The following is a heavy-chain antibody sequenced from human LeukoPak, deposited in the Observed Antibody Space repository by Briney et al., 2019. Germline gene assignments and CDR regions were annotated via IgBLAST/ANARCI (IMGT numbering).Heavy chain of an antibody. CDR1: GGSFSGYY. J-gene: IGHJ3*02. D-gene: IGHD1-1*01. Sequence: PSETLSLTCAVYGGSFSGYYWSWIRQPPGKGLEWIGEINHSGSTNYNPSLKSRVTISVDTSKNQFSLKLSSVTAADTAVYYCARYSTTGTILDAFDIWGQGTMVTVSS. V-gene: IGHV4-34*01. CDR2: INHSGST. CDR3: ARYSTTGTILDAFDI.